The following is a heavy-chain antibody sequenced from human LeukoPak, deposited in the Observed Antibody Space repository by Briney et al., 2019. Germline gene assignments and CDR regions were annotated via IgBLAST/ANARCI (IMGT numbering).Heavy chain of an antibody. CDR2: INPSGGGT. CDR1: GYTFINYY. J-gene: IGHJ4*02. D-gene: IGHD7-27*01. Sequence: ASVKVSCKASGYTFINYYMHWVRQAPGQGLEWMGMINPSGGGTTYAPKFQGRVTMTRDTSTSTVYMELSSLGSEDTAVYSCATSPQLGITTYLDNWGQGTLVTVSS. CDR3: ATSPQLGITTYLDN. V-gene: IGHV1-46*01.